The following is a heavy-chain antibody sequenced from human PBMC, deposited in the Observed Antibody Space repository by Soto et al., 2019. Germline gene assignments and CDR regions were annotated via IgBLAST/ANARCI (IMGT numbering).Heavy chain of an antibody. CDR3: AKGLTMVRRVMPSWFAP. CDR2: IYYSGST. J-gene: IGHJ5*02. D-gene: IGHD3-10*01. CDR1: GGSISSGGYY. V-gene: IGHV4-31*03. Sequence: QVQLQESGPGLVKPSQTLSLTCTVSGGSISSGGYYWSWIRQHPGKGLEWIGYIYYSGSTYYNPSLTSRVTRSVGASKTRFSRKLGSVPAADTAGYYWAKGLTMVRRVMPSWFAPWCQGTLVTASS.